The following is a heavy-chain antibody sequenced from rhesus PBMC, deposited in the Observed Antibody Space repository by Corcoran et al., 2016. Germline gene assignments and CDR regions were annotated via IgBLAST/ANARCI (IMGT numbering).Heavy chain of an antibody. CDR3: ERGRSLTFDY. D-gene: IGHD1-44*02. CDR1: GGSIRSSY. V-gene: IGHV4-169*01. J-gene: IGHJ4*01. Sequence: LQLQESGPGLVKPSGTLSVTCAVSGGSIRSSYWSWIRQSPGKVLEWCGYIDGKGSATNYNPTLKGGGTLSGDTSKNQLSLDLSSVTAADTAMYYCERGRSLTFDYWGQGVRVTVSS. CDR2: IDGKGSAT.